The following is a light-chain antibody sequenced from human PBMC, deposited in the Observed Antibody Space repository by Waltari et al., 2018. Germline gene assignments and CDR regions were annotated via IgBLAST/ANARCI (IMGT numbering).Light chain of an antibody. CDR3: QSHDSTSNVV. V-gene: IGLV6-57*04. CDR1: SGKIATNI. CDR2: GDN. J-gene: IGLJ2*01. Sequence: FMLTQPHSVSESPGQAVTISCTRSSGKIATNIVQWYQQRPSSAPTILLFGDNKRPSGFFVRFSPSIDSSSNSASLTISVLRAEDEAVYYCQSHDSTSNVVFGAGTKLTVL.